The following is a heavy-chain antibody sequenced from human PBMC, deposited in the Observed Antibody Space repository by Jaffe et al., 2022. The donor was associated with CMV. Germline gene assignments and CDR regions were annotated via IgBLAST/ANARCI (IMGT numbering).Heavy chain of an antibody. V-gene: IGHV6-1*01. D-gene: IGHD5-18*01. CDR1: GDSVSSNSAA. Sequence: QVQLQQSGPGLVKPSQTLSLTCAISGDSVSSNSAAWNWIRQSPSRGLEWLGRTYYRSKWYNDYAVSVKSRITINPDTSKNQFSLQLNSVTPEDTAVYYCARGVGYSYGYDYYYYYYMDVWGKGTTVTVSS. CDR3: ARGVGYSYGYDYYYYYYMDV. J-gene: IGHJ6*03. CDR2: TYYRSKWYN.